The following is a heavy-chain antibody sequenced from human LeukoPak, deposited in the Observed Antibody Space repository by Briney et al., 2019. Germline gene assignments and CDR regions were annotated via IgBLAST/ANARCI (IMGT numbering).Heavy chain of an antibody. CDR1: GDSISGYY. V-gene: IGHV4-59*01. Sequence: SETLSLTCTVAGDSISGYYWSWLRQPPGKGLEWIGYISNNWRTDYNPSLKSRVTISADTAKNQFSLRLSSVTAADTAVYFCARDTPVGSTKRRFHYWGQGVLVTVAS. CDR3: ARDTPVGSTKRRFHY. J-gene: IGHJ4*02. D-gene: IGHD1-26*01. CDR2: ISNNWRT.